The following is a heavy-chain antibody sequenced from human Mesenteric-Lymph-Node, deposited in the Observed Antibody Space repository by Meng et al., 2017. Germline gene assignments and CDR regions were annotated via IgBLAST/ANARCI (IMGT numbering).Heavy chain of an antibody. Sequence: EVQLVESGGGLAQPGGSLRLSCAASGFTISRHWMHWFRQVPGKGLVWVSRINSDGRTTNYADSVKGRFTISRDNAKNTLYLQMNSLRAEDTAVYFCTGLSGPFDYWGQGTLVTVSS. CDR2: INSDGRTT. V-gene: IGHV3-74*01. CDR3: TGLSGPFDY. J-gene: IGHJ4*02. D-gene: IGHD6-19*01. CDR1: GFTISRHW.